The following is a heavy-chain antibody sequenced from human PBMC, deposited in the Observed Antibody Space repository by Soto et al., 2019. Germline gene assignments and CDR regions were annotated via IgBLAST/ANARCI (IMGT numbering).Heavy chain of an antibody. Sequence: VQLVESGGGLVKPGGSRRLSCAASGFAFSDYSMNWFRQAPGKGLEWVSFIRTTSTIIYYAASVKGRFTISRDDAKNSRYLQMNSLRDEDTAVYYCAREGCSSGWRFDPWGQGTLVTVSS. D-gene: IGHD6-19*01. J-gene: IGHJ5*02. CDR3: AREGCSSGWRFDP. CDR1: GFAFSDYS. CDR2: IRTTSTII. V-gene: IGHV3-48*02.